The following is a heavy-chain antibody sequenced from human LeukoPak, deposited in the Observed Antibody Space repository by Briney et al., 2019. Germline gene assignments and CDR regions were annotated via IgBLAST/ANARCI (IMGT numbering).Heavy chain of an antibody. CDR1: GVSINGHY. CDR3: ARFGVDYDMDV. V-gene: IGHV4-59*11. CDR2: IHYTGKP. D-gene: IGHD3-16*01. J-gene: IGHJ6*02. Sequence: SETLSLTCSVSGVSINGHYWTWIRQPPGKGLEWIGQIHYTGKPDYNPSLKSRITISVDTSKNQASLQVSSVTAADSAIYYCARFGVDYDMDVWGHGTTVTVFS.